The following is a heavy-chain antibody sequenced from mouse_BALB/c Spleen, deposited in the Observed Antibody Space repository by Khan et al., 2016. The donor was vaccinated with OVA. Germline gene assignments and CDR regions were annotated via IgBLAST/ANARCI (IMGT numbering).Heavy chain of an antibody. V-gene: IGHV2-9*02. CDR3: ARLEDI. Sequence: QVQLQQSGPGLVAPSQSLSITCTVSGFSLTSYGVHWVRQPPGKGLEWLGVIWAGGSTNNNSALMARLSISQDNSNSQVFLKMNSLQTEDTAMYYCARLEDIWGQGTTLTVSA. CDR2: IWAGGST. CDR1: GFSLTSYG. D-gene: IGHD1-3*01. J-gene: IGHJ2*01.